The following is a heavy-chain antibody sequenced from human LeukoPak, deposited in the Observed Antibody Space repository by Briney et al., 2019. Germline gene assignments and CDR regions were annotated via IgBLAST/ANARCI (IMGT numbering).Heavy chain of an antibody. CDR1: GFTFTSYW. V-gene: IGHV3-7*01. D-gene: IGHD3-22*01. CDR2: INEDGSVK. J-gene: IGHJ4*02. Sequence: QTGGSLRLSCAASGFTFTSYWMTWVRQAPGKGLEWLTNINEDGSVKHYVDSVRGRFTISRDNSKNTLYLQMNSLRAEDTAVYYCAKGIMIVPDYWGQGTLVTVSS. CDR3: AKGIMIVPDY.